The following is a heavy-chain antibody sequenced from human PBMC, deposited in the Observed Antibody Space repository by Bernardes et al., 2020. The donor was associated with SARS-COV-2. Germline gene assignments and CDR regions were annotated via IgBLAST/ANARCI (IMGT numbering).Heavy chain of an antibody. CDR1: GFTFSDYY. CDR3: AKAEGVGRAWGSFPY. Sequence: GGSLRLSCAASGFTFSDYYINWVRQAPGKGLEWVSSISPNSGYIHYADSVMGRFTVSRDNAKNSLYLQMDSLRADDTAVYYCAKAEGVGRAWGSFPYWGQGSLVTVSA. V-gene: IGHV3-21*01. D-gene: IGHD7-27*01. J-gene: IGHJ4*02. CDR2: ISPNSGYI.